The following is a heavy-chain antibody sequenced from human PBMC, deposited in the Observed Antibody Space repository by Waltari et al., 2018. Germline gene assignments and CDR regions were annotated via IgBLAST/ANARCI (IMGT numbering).Heavy chain of an antibody. Sequence: EVQLVESGGGMVKPGGYLRLSGAASACTFSSCSTNWVGQAPGKVLEWVSDISSSSSYIYYADSVKGRFTIYRDKAKKSLYLQMNSLRAEDTAVYYCARDRVAAQRALFDPWGQGTLVTVSS. CDR3: ARDRVAAQRALFDP. J-gene: IGHJ5*02. CDR2: ISSSSSYI. CDR1: ACTFSSCS. D-gene: IGHD2-15*01. V-gene: IGHV3-21*01.